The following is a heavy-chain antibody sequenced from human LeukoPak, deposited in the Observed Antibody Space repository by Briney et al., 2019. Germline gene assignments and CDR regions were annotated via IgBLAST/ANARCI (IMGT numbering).Heavy chain of an antibody. V-gene: IGHV3-23*01. CDR1: GFTFSSYD. Sequence: PGGSLRLSCAASGFTFSSYDMSWVRQAPGKGLECVSVISGSDGSTYYADSVKGRFTISRDNSQNTLYLQMSSLRAEDTAVYYCAKDPESGYFDYWGQGTLVTVSS. J-gene: IGHJ4*02. D-gene: IGHD3-3*01. CDR2: ISGSDGST. CDR3: AKDPESGYFDY.